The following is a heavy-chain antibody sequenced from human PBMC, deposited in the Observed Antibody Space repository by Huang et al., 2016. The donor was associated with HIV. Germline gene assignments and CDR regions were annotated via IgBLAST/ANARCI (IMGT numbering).Heavy chain of an antibody. J-gene: IGHJ2*01. D-gene: IGHD4-17*01. CDR3: ARDYGFAFFDL. CDR2: IYTRGST. Sequence: QVQLQESGPGLVKPSQTLSLTCTVSGGSISSGSYYWSWIRQPAGKGLEWIGHIYTRGSTNYNPALKSRVTISVDTSKNQCSRKLSSVTAADTAVYYCARDYGFAFFDLWGRGTLVTVSS. CDR1: GGSISSGSYY. V-gene: IGHV4-61*09.